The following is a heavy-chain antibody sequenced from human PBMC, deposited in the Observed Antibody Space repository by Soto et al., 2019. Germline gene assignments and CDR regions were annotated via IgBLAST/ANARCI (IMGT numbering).Heavy chain of an antibody. CDR2: IYYSGST. V-gene: IGHV4-59*01. D-gene: IGHD6-19*01. CDR3: ARDRSSGWDQRYCMDF. CDR1: HGSISTYY. Sequence: SDTVSLNCTFSHGSISTYYWSWIRQRPGKGLEWMGYIYYSGSTSYNPSLKRRVTISVDTSKNQFSLKLRSVTAADTAVYYCARDRSSGWDQRYCMDFWGQGTMVTVSS. J-gene: IGHJ6*02.